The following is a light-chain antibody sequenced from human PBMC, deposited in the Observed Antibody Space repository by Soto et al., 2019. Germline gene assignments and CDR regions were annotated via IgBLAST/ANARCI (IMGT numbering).Light chain of an antibody. CDR1: QTVSSNY. CDR3: QQYTGPPTT. Sequence: EIVLIQSAGTLSSSPGERATLSWRASQTVSSNYLAWCQQSTGQAPRLLIYGASTRAAGIPDRFSGSGYGTDFTLTITRLETEDSAVYFCQQYTGPPTTFGQGTRLEI. CDR2: GAS. V-gene: IGKV3-20*01. J-gene: IGKJ5*01.